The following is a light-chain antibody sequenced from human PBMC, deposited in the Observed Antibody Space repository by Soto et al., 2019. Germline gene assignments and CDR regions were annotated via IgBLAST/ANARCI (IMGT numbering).Light chain of an antibody. CDR3: QQYNNWPRT. J-gene: IGKJ1*01. CDR2: GAS. Sequence: EIVMTQSPATLSVSPGERATLSCRASQGVNNYLAWYQHKPGQAPRLLIYGASTRATGIPARFSGSASGTEFTLTISSLQSEDFAVYYCQQYNNWPRTFGQGTKVEIK. V-gene: IGKV3-15*01. CDR1: QGVNNY.